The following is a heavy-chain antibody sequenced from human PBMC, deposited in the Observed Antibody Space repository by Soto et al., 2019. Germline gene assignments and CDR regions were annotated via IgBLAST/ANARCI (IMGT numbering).Heavy chain of an antibody. V-gene: IGHV4-4*07. J-gene: IGHJ4*02. CDR1: SGSINPYY. Sequence: GPGFSSETLSLTCTVSSGSINPYYWSWVRQPAGKGLEWIGRIYSNGNTNYNTSLKSRVTMSVDTSKNQCSLKLTSMTAADTAVYYCARGGSSSGFDYWGQGTLVTVSS. D-gene: IGHD6-6*01. CDR2: IYSNGNT. CDR3: ARGGSSSGFDY.